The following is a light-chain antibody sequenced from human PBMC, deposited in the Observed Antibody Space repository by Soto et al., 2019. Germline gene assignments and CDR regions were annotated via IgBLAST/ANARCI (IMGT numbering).Light chain of an antibody. CDR1: QTISSW. J-gene: IGKJ1*01. CDR3: QHYNSNSEA. Sequence: DIQMTQSPSTLSGSVGDRVTITCRASQTISSWLAWYQQKPGKAPKLLIYKASTLKSGVPSRFSGSGSGTKSTHTISSLQPDNFETYYSQHYNSNSEAFGQGTKV. V-gene: IGKV1-5*03. CDR2: KAS.